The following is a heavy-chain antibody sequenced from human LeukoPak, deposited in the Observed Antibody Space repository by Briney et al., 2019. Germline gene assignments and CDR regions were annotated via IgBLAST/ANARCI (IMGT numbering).Heavy chain of an antibody. V-gene: IGHV4-30-2*01. D-gene: IGHD6-19*01. Sequence: SETLSLTCAVSGGSISSGGYSWSWIRQPPAKGLEWNGYIYHSGSTYYNPSLKSRVTISVDRSKNQFSLKLSSVTAADTAVYYCAGKYSSGWYRWYIDLWGRGTLVTVSS. CDR1: GGSISSGGYS. CDR3: AGKYSSGWYRWYIDL. CDR2: IYHSGST. J-gene: IGHJ2*01.